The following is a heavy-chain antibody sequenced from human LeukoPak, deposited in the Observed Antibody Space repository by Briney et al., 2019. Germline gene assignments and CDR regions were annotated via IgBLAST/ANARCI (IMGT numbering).Heavy chain of an antibody. D-gene: IGHD3-16*01. CDR1: GFTFNSYW. CDR3: VREAGGTYAFDV. V-gene: IGHV3-74*01. Sequence: GGSLRLSCAASGFTFNSYWMHWVRQGPGKGLVWVSRIDGDGSRASYADSVKGRFTISRDNAKNTLYLQMNSPRPEDTAVYFCVREAGGTYAFDVWGQGTMVTVSS. J-gene: IGHJ3*01. CDR2: IDGDGSRA.